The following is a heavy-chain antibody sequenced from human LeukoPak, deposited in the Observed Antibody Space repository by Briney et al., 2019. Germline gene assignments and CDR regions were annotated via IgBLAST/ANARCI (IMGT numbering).Heavy chain of an antibody. CDR2: ISGSGGST. Sequence: GGSLRLSCAASGFTFSSYWMSWVRQAPGKGLEWVSAISGSGGSTYYADSVKGRFTISRDNSKNTLYLQMNSLRAEDTAVYYCAKFPFLGYSSSWYKFDPWGQGTLVTVSS. CDR1: GFTFSSYW. D-gene: IGHD6-13*01. V-gene: IGHV3-23*01. J-gene: IGHJ5*02. CDR3: AKFPFLGYSSSWYKFDP.